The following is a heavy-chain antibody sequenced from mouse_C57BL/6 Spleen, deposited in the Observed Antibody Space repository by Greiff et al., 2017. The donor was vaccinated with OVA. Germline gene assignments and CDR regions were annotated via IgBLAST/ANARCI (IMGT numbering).Heavy chain of an antibody. CDR2: INPNYGTT. V-gene: IGHV1-39*01. Sequence: EVKLVESGPELVKPGASVKISCKASGYSFPDYNMNWVKQSNGKSLEWIGVINPNYGTTSYNQKFKGKATLTVDQSSSTAYMQLNSLTSEDSAVYYCARTFHYYGSSYWYFDVWGTGTTVTVSS. D-gene: IGHD1-1*01. J-gene: IGHJ1*03. CDR1: GYSFPDYN. CDR3: ARTFHYYGSSYWYFDV.